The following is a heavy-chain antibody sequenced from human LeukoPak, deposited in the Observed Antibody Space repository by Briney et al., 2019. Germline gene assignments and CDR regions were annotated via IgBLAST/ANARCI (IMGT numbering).Heavy chain of an antibody. D-gene: IGHD4-17*01. CDR3: AKDRSMTTVTPFDN. CDR1: GFSFLTYG. J-gene: IGHJ4*02. CDR2: IRCDGSNR. Sequence: GGSLRLSCATSGFSFLTYGIHWVRQAPGKGLEWVAFIRCDGSNRFYADSVRGRFTISRDNSKNTVYLQMNSLRAEDTTVYYCAKDRSMTTVTPFDNWGQGTLVAVSS. V-gene: IGHV3-30*02.